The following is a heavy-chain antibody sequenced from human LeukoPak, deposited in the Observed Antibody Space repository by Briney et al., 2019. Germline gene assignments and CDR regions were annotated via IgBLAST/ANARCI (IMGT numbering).Heavy chain of an antibody. CDR3: ALPGIAAAGTDY. Sequence: GGSLRLSCAASGFTFDDYGMSWVRQAPGKGLGWVSGINWNGGSTGYADSVKGRFTISRDNAKNSLYLQMNSLRAEDTAVYYCALPGIAAAGTDYWGQGTLVTVSS. V-gene: IGHV3-20*04. CDR2: INWNGGST. J-gene: IGHJ4*02. D-gene: IGHD6-13*01. CDR1: GFTFDDYG.